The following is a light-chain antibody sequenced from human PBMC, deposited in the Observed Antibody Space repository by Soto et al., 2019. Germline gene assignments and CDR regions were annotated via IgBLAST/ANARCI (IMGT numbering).Light chain of an antibody. CDR3: CSYAGGGTWV. V-gene: IGLV2-23*01. CDR2: DAN. CDR1: SGDVGTYNL. J-gene: IGLJ2*01. Sequence: QSALTQPASVSGSPGQSITISCTGTSGDVGTYNLVSWYQQHPGTGPKVIIYDANKRPSGVSYRFSGSKSGNAASLTISGLQAEDEADYYCCSYAGGGTWVFGGGTKLTVL.